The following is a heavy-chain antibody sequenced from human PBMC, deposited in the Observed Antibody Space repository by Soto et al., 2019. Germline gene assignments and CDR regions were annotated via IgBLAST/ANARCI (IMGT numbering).Heavy chain of an antibody. V-gene: IGHV4-34*01. Sequence: SETLSLTCAVYGGSFSGYYWSWIRQPPGKGLEWIGEINHSGSTNYKTSLKSRVTISVDTSKNKFSLKLSSVTAADTAVYYCARGHRTGITIFGVVIYPYGMDVWGQGTTVTVS. CDR1: GGSFSGYY. CDR3: ARGHRTGITIFGVVIYPYGMDV. J-gene: IGHJ6*02. D-gene: IGHD3-3*01. CDR2: INHSGST.